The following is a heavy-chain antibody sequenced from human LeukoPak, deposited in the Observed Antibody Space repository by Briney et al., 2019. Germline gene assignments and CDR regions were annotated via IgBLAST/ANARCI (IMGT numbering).Heavy chain of an antibody. CDR2: ISSSSSSYI. V-gene: IGHV3-21*01. CDR1: GFTFSSYS. J-gene: IGHJ4*02. D-gene: IGHD6-25*01. CDR3: AKQRLAYYFDY. Sequence: PGGSLRLSCAASGFTFSSYSMNWVRQAPGKGLEWVSSISSSSSSYIYYADSVKGRFTISRDNAKNSLYLQMNSLRAEDTAVYYCAKQRLAYYFDYWGQGTLVTVSS.